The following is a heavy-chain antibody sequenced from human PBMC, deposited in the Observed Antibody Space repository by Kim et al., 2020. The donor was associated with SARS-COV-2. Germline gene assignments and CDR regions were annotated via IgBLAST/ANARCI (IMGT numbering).Heavy chain of an antibody. CDR2: ISAYNGNT. D-gene: IGHD3-10*01. J-gene: IGHJ6*02. CDR3: ARGSPYSMVPQYYYYGMDV. CDR1: GYTFTSYG. V-gene: IGHV1-18*04. Sequence: ASVKVSCKASGYTFTSYGFSWVRQAPGQGLEWMGWISAYNGNTKYAQRLQGRVTMTTDTSTSTAYMELRSLRSDDTAVYYCARGSPYSMVPQYYYYGMDVWGQGTTVTVS.